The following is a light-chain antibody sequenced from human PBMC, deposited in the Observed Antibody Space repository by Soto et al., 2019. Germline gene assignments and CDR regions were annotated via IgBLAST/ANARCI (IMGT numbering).Light chain of an antibody. CDR3: QQYDNLPLT. J-gene: IGKJ4*01. Sequence: DIQMTQSPSYVSASVGDRVTITCQASQDISNYLNWYQQKPGKAPKXLIYDASNLETGVPSRFSGSGSGTDFTFTVSSLQPEDSETYDGQQYDNLPLTFGGGTKVDIK. CDR2: DAS. V-gene: IGKV1-33*01. CDR1: QDISNY.